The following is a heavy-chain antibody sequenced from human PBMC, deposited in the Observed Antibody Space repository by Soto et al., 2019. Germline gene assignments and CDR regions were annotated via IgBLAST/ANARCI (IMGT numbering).Heavy chain of an antibody. CDR1: GYSFTSYW. J-gene: IGHJ3*02. CDR2: IDPSDSYT. V-gene: IGHV5-10-1*01. CDR3: GKQGGDISDVFDI. Sequence: GESLKISCKGSGYSFTSYWISWVRQMPGKGLEWMGRIDPSDSYTNYSPSFQGHVTISADKSISTAYLQWSSLKASDTAFYYLGKQGGDISDVFDIWAKGKMVT. D-gene: IGHD3-3*01.